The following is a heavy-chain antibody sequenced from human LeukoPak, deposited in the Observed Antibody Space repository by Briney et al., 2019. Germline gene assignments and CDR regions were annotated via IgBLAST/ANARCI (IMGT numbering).Heavy chain of an antibody. J-gene: IGHJ4*02. D-gene: IGHD3-16*01. Sequence: ASVKVSCKASGYTFTSYDINWVRQATGQGLEWMGWMNPNSGKTGYAQKFQGRVTMTRYTSISTAYMELNSLRSEDTAVYYCARGRDITGADFDYWGQGTLVTVSS. CDR3: ARGRDITGADFDY. CDR2: MNPNSGKT. CDR1: GYTFTSYD. V-gene: IGHV1-8*01.